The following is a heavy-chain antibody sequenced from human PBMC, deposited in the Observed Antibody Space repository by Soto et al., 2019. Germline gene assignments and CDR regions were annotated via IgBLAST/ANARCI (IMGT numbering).Heavy chain of an antibody. D-gene: IGHD2-21*02. CDR2: IDGSGGGA. CDR3: AKDAVSANGEWDWFDP. V-gene: IGHV3-23*01. Sequence: ELQLLESGGGLVQPGGSLRLSCAASAFTFRNYAMTWVRQAPGKGLEWVSSIDGSGGGAYYSDSVKGRFTVSRDDSQKTLYLQMRSLRVDDTAVYYCAKDAVSANGEWDWFDPWGPGTLVTVSS. J-gene: IGHJ5*02. CDR1: AFTFRNYA.